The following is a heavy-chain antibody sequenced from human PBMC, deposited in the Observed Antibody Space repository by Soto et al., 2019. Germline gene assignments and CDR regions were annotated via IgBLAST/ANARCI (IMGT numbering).Heavy chain of an antibody. D-gene: IGHD6-19*01. Sequence: QVQLQESGPGLVKPSETLSLTCTVSGGSISSYYWSWIRQPPGKGLEWIGYIYYSGGTNYNPSLKSRVTISVDTSKNQCSLKLSTVTAADTAVYYCARDMENSSGWYDAFDIWGQGTMVTVSS. CDR1: GGSISSYY. CDR3: ARDMENSSGWYDAFDI. CDR2: IYYSGGT. J-gene: IGHJ3*02. V-gene: IGHV4-59*01.